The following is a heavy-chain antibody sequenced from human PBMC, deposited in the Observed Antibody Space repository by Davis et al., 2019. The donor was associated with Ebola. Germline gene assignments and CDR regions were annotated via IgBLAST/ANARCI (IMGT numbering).Heavy chain of an antibody. J-gene: IGHJ4*02. Sequence: KVSCKGSGYSFTSYWIGWVRQMPGKGLEWMGITYAGDSDVRYGPSFEGQVTISVDRSLTTAYLQWSSLKASDTATYYCARQESLYGYIDHWGQGTLVTVSS. CDR2: TYAGDSDV. CDR3: ARQESLYGYIDH. D-gene: IGHD3-10*01. V-gene: IGHV5-51*01. CDR1: GYSFTSYW.